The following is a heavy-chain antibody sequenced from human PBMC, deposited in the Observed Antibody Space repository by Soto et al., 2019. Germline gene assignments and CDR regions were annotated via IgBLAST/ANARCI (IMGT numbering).Heavy chain of an antibody. CDR3: VRQGIDYLHGLVDV. Sequence: QVQLQQSGPRLVKPSETLSLTCTVSSGPDRSHNWGWIRQPPGRGLEWIGYVYYTGDTAYHPSLRGRVSISADTSTNDISLTLSSVTAADTAVYYCVRQGIDYLHGLVDVWGQGTTVSVSS. CDR1: SGPDRSHN. D-gene: IGHD4-17*01. CDR2: VYYTGDT. J-gene: IGHJ6*02. V-gene: IGHV4-59*08.